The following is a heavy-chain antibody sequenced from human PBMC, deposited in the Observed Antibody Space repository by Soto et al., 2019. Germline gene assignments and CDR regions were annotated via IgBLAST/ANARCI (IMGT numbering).Heavy chain of an antibody. V-gene: IGHV3-30*18. J-gene: IGHJ6*03. Sequence: GGSLRLSCAASGFTFSSYGMHWVRQAPGKGLEWVAVISYDGSNKYYADSVKGRFTISRDNSKNTLYLQMNSLRAEDTAVYYCAKDGPLLGYCSGGSCYSDPNYYYYYMDVWGKGTTVTVSS. D-gene: IGHD2-15*01. CDR3: AKDGPLLGYCSGGSCYSDPNYYYYYMDV. CDR1: GFTFSSYG. CDR2: ISYDGSNK.